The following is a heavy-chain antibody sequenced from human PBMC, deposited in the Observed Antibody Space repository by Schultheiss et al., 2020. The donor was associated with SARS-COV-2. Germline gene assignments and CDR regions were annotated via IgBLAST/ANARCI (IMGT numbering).Heavy chain of an antibody. V-gene: IGHV4-38-2*01. CDR3: ARGHVDTAMVTVFDY. Sequence: GSLRLSCAASGFTFSSYAMSWVRQAPGKGLEWIGSIYHSGSTYYNPSLKSRVTISVDTSKNQFSLKLSSVTAADTAVYYCARGHVDTAMVTVFDYWGQGTLVTVSS. CDR1: GFTFSSYA. CDR2: IYHSGST. J-gene: IGHJ4*02. D-gene: IGHD5-18*01.